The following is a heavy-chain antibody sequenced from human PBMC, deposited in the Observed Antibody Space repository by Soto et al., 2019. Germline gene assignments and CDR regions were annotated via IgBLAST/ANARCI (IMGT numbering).Heavy chain of an antibody. Sequence: GGSLRLSCAASGFTFSSYGMHWVRQAPGKGLEWVSAISCGGNNIYYADSVRGRFTISKDNAKNRLYLQMNSLRAEDTAVYYCARDSDGSGSFVFDPWGQGTLVTAPQ. CDR2: ISCGGNNI. V-gene: IGHV3-30*13. J-gene: IGHJ5*02. D-gene: IGHD3-10*01. CDR3: ARDSDGSGSFVFDP. CDR1: GFTFSSYG.